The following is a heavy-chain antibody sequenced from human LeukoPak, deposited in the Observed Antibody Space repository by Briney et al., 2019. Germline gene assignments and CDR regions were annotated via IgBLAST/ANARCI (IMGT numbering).Heavy chain of an antibody. CDR1: GFTFSSYW. V-gene: IGHV3-74*01. D-gene: IGHD6-19*01. J-gene: IGHJ4*02. Sequence: GGSLRLSCAASGFTFSSYWMHWVRQVPGKGLVWVSRIKSDGSSTTYADSVKGRFTISRDNAKNTLYLQMNSLRVEDTAVYYCASWPVGWYGEDSWGQGTLVTVSS. CDR3: ASWPVGWYGEDS. CDR2: IKSDGSST.